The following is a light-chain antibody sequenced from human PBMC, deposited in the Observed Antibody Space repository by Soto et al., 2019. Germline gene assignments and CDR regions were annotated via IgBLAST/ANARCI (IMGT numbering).Light chain of an antibody. CDR1: QDIGTW. CDR3: QQYHIYSWT. J-gene: IGKJ1*01. CDR2: RAS. V-gene: IGKV1-5*03. Sequence: DIQMTQSPSTLSASVGDRVTITCRASQDIGTWLAWYQQKPEKAPKVLIYRASHLESGVPSRFSASGSGTEFSLTINSLQADDFATYYCQQYHIYSWTFGQGTKVDI.